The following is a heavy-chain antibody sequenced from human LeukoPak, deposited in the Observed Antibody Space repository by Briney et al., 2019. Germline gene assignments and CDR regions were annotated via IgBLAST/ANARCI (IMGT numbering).Heavy chain of an antibody. V-gene: IGHV4-59*05. CDR2: IYYGGST. CDR3: AVHRGYCTGSSCYLSWFDP. D-gene: IGHD2-15*01. J-gene: IGHJ5*02. Sequence: GSLRLSCAASGFTFSSFWMNWVRQAPGKGLEWIGSIYYGGSTYYNPSLKRRVAISVDTPKDQFSLNLNSVTAADTAVYYCAVHRGYCTGSSCYLSWFDPWGQGTLVTVSS. CDR1: GFTFSSFW.